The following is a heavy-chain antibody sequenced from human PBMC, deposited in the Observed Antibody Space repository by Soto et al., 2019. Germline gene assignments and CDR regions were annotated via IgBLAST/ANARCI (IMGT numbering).Heavy chain of an antibody. Sequence: GGSLRLSCAASGFTFSSYGMHWVRQAPGKGLEWVAVIWYDGSNKYYADSVKGRFTISRDNSKNTLYLQMNSLRAEDTAVYYCASGLPYGSGSYYKPPPIDYWGQGTLVTVSS. CDR1: GFTFSSYG. D-gene: IGHD3-10*01. CDR2: IWYDGSNK. CDR3: ASGLPYGSGSYYKPPPIDY. V-gene: IGHV3-33*01. J-gene: IGHJ4*02.